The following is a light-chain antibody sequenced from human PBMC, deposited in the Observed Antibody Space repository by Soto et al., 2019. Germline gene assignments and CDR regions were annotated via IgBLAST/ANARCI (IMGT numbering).Light chain of an antibody. V-gene: IGLV1-51*01. Sequence: QSVLTQPPSVSAAPGQKVTISCSGSSSNVGSNYVSWYQQLPGTAPKLLIYDNGKRSSGIPDRFSGSQSGTSATLGITGLQTGDEADYYCGTWDNSLSAVFGVGTQLTVL. CDR2: DNG. CDR3: GTWDNSLSAV. CDR1: SSNVGSNY. J-gene: IGLJ2*01.